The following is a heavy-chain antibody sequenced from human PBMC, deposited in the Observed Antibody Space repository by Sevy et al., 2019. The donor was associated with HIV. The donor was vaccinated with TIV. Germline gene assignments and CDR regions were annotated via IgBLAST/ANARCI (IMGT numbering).Heavy chain of an antibody. V-gene: IGHV3-11*04. J-gene: IGHJ4*02. Sequence: GGSLRLSCAASGFTFSNYYMSWIRQAPGKGLECIAYIDGSGVIIHHADSVKGRFTISRDNAKNSLHLQMNSLRAEDSAVYYCARDPNFVDYWGQGTLVTVSS. CDR2: IDGSGVII. CDR3: ARDPNFVDY. D-gene: IGHD3-9*01. CDR1: GFTFSNYY.